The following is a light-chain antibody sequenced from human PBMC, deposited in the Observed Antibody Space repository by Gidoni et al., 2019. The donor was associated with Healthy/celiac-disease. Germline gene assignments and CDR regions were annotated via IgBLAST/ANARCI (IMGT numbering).Light chain of an antibody. J-gene: IGKJ1*01. CDR1: QSVSSN. V-gene: IGKV3-15*01. CDR2: GAS. Sequence: EIVMTPSPATRSVSPGERATLSCRASQSVSSNLAWYQQKPGQAPRLLIYGASTRATGIPARFSGSGSGTEFTLTISSLQSEDFAVYYCQQYNNWPPMTFGQGTKVEIK. CDR3: QQYNNWPPMT.